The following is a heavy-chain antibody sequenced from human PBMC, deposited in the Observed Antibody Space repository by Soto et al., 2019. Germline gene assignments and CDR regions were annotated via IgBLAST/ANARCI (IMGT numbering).Heavy chain of an antibody. CDR3: VGDCISTSCYLDY. J-gene: IGHJ4*02. CDR2: ISWNGGDI. V-gene: IGHV3-9*01. CDR1: GFTFDDYA. D-gene: IGHD2-2*01. Sequence: PGGSLRLSCAASGFTFDDYAMHWVRQAPGKGLEWVSGISWNGGDIGYADSVKGRFTISRDNAKNSLYLQMNSLRAEDTAVYYCVGDCISTSCYLDYWSQGTLVTVSS.